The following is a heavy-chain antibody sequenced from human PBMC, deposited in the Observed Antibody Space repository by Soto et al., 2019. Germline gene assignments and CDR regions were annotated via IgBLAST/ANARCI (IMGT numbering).Heavy chain of an antibody. D-gene: IGHD3-10*01. CDR3: ARLQFGEGFDY. J-gene: IGHJ4*02. V-gene: IGHV4-30-2*01. CDR2: ILHTGGT. CDR1: GSSISGGGFY. Sequence: PWETLSLTCAVSGSSISGGGFYWSWIRQPPGKGLEWIGYILHTGGTQYNPSHKGRVSMSVDKSKNQLSLHLTSVTAADTAVYDCARLQFGEGFDYWGQGAMVTVSS.